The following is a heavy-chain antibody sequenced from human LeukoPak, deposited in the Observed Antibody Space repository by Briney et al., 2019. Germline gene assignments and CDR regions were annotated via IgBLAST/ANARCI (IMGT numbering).Heavy chain of an antibody. CDR3: AKGRVVATITNWFDP. V-gene: IGHV3-23*01. Sequence: GGSLRLSCAASGFTFSSYAMSWVCQAPGKGLEWVSAISGSGGSTYYADSVKGRFTISRDNSKNTLYLQMNSLRAEDTAVYYCAKGRVVATITNWFDPWGQGTLVTVSS. D-gene: IGHD5-12*01. CDR2: ISGSGGST. CDR1: GFTFSSYA. J-gene: IGHJ5*02.